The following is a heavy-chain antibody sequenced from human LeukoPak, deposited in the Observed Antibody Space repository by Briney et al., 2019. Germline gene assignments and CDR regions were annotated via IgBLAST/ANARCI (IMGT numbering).Heavy chain of an antibody. CDR1: GYTFTSYH. J-gene: IGHJ4*02. CDR3: STYYYDSSGYDTDY. V-gene: IGHV1-46*01. D-gene: IGHD3-22*01. CDR2: INLSGGST. Sequence: ASVKVSCKASGYTFTSYHMHWVRQAPGQGLEWMGKINLSGGSTTYAQKFQGRVTITADESTSTAYMELSSLRSEDTAVYYCSTYYYDSSGYDTDYWGQGTLVTVSS.